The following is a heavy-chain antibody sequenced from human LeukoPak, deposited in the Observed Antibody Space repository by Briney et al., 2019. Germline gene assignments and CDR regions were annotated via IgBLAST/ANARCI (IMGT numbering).Heavy chain of an antibody. V-gene: IGHV3-48*01. J-gene: IGHJ4*02. Sequence: PGGSLRLSCAASGFTFSSHSMNWVRQAPGKGLEWVSYISSSSSTIYYADSVKGRFTISRDNAKNSLYLQMNSLRAEDTAVYYCARGGPYYFDYWGQGTLVTVSS. CDR3: ARGGPYYFDY. D-gene: IGHD3-10*01. CDR1: GFTFSSHS. CDR2: ISSSSSTI.